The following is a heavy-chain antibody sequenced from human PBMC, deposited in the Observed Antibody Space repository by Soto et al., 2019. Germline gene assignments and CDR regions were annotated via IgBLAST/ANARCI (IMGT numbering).Heavy chain of an antibody. D-gene: IGHD6-19*01. Sequence: PGGSLRLSCAASGFSLSDYLMHWVRQVPGKGLLWVSRISVDGRDTTYADSVKGRFTISRDNAKNTLYLQMDSLRAEDTAVYYCVRAPEQRPIDFWGHGSLATVSS. CDR1: GFSLSDYL. J-gene: IGHJ4*01. V-gene: IGHV3-74*03. CDR2: ISVDGRDT. CDR3: VRAPEQRPIDF.